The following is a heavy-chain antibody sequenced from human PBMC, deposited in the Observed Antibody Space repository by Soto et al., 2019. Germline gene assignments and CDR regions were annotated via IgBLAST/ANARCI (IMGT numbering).Heavy chain of an antibody. CDR1: GGSISSHY. Sequence: ENHSLTSPVSGGSISSHYWSWIRPPAGKGLEWIGSIYTTGSTNYNPSLKSRVTMSVDTSKNQFSLKLSSVSAADTAVYYGARDWRVGDAFDVWGQGIMVTVS. CDR2: IYTTGST. V-gene: IGHV4-4*07. D-gene: IGHD1-26*01. J-gene: IGHJ3*01. CDR3: ARDWRVGDAFDV.